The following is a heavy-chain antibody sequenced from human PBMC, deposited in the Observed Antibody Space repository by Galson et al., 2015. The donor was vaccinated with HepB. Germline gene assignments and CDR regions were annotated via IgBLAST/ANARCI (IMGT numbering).Heavy chain of an antibody. V-gene: IGHV3-48*03. CDR1: GFTFNLSE. CDR3: ARERAAAGRELED. D-gene: IGHD6-25*01. J-gene: IGHJ4*02. Sequence: SLRLSCAASGFTFNLSEMNWVRQAPGKGLEWVSHISSSSTTIYYADSVKGRFTVSRDNAKNSLYLQLNSLRPEDTAVYYCARERAAAGRELEDWGQGTLVTVSA. CDR2: ISSSSTTI.